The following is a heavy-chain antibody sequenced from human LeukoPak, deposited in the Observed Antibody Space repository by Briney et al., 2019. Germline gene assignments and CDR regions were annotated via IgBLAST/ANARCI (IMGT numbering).Heavy chain of an antibody. D-gene: IGHD6-13*01. CDR2: ISAYNGNT. CDR3: ARDSFEQQPVIPYNWFDP. V-gene: IGHV1-18*01. CDR1: GYTFTSYG. J-gene: IGHJ5*02. Sequence: ASVKVSCKASGYTFTSYGISWVRQAPGQGLEWMGWISAYNGNTNYAQKLQGRVTMTTDTSTSTAYMELRSLRSDDTAVYYCARDSFEQQPVIPYNWFDPWGQGTLVTVSS.